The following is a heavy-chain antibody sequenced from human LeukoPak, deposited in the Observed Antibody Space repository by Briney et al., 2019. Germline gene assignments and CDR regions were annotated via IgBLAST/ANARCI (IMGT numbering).Heavy chain of an antibody. CDR1: GGSVNSGAYY. D-gene: IGHD2-15*01. CDR3: VRRGGYFDY. J-gene: IGHJ4*02. CDR2: IYSSGSA. Sequence: SETLSLTCTVSGGSVNSGAYYWSWIRQPPGKGLEWIGNIYSSGSAYYNPSLKSRVTISVDTSKKQFSLKLSSVTAADTAVYYCVRRGGYFDYWGQGSLVTVSS. V-gene: IGHV4-39*07.